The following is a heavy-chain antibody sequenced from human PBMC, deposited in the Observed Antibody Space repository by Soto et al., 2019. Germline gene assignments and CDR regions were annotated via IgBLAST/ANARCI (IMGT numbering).Heavy chain of an antibody. D-gene: IGHD2-15*01. Sequence: PGGSLRLSCAASGFTLSSSGMNWVRQAPGKGLELVSHISSGVGTKYYADSVKGRFTISRDNAKNSLYLQMNSLRDEDTAVYYCARCSPNSCYTTGVDVWGQGTTVTVYS. V-gene: IGHV3-48*02. CDR1: GFTLSSSG. CDR3: ARCSPNSCYTTGVDV. J-gene: IGHJ6*02. CDR2: ISSGVGTK.